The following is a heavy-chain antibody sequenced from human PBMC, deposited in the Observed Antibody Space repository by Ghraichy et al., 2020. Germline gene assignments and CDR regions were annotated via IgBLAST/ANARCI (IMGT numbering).Heavy chain of an antibody. D-gene: IGHD4-23*01. Sequence: SETLSLTCTVSGASITSGNYYWTWIRQPAGRGLEWIGRIYTSGSTDYNPSLKSRVAISVESSKSQFSLKLSYVTASDTAIYYCAKESYYGGNSRWYFDLWGRGTLVTVSS. CDR1: GASITSGNYY. CDR2: IYTSGST. V-gene: IGHV4-61*02. J-gene: IGHJ2*01. CDR3: AKESYYGGNSRWYFDL.